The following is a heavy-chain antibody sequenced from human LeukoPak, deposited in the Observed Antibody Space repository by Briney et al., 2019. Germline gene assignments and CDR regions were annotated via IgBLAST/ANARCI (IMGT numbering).Heavy chain of an antibody. CDR3: ARGKCYDSSEFDP. J-gene: IGHJ5*02. CDR1: GGSISSYY. CDR2: IYYSGST. D-gene: IGHD3-22*01. V-gene: IGHV4-59*01. Sequence: SETLSLTCTVSGGSISSYYWSWIRQPPGKGLEWMGYIYYSGSTNYNPSLKSRVTISVDTSKNQFSLKLSSMTAADTAVYYCARGKCYDSSEFDPWSQGTLVTVSS.